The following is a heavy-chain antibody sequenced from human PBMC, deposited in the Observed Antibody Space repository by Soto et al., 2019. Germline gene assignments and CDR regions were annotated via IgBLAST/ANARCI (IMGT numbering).Heavy chain of an antibody. D-gene: IGHD3-10*01. CDR2: IIPIFGTA. Sequence: QVQLVQSGAEVKKPGSSVKVSCKASGGTFSSYAISWVRQAPGQGLEWMGGIIPIFGTANYAQTFQGRVTITADESTSTADMELSSLRSEDTAVYDCARDGGFGEGFDIWGQGTMVTVSS. CDR3: ARDGGFGEGFDI. V-gene: IGHV1-69*01. J-gene: IGHJ3*02. CDR1: GGTFSSYA.